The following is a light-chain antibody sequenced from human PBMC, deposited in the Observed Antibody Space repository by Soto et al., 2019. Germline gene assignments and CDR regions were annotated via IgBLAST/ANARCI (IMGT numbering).Light chain of an antibody. CDR3: MQGTHWPPIT. CDR2: KVS. V-gene: IGKV2-30*02. Sequence: DVVLTQSPLTVHATLGQPAPISFMPCQSPVHFGGYTYLSWFHQRTGQSPRRLIYKVSNRDSGVPDRFSGSGSGTDFTLKISRVEAEDVGVYYCMQGTHWPPITFGQGAKVEIK. CDR1: QSPVHFGGYTY. J-gene: IGKJ1*01.